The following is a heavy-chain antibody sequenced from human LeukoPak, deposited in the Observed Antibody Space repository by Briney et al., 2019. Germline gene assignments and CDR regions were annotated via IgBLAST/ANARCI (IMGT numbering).Heavy chain of an antibody. CDR2: IYYSGST. J-gene: IGHJ4*02. V-gene: IGHV4-31*03. D-gene: IGHD4-23*01. Sequence: KASETLSLTCTVSGGSISSGGYYWSWIRQHPGKGLEWIGYIYYSGSTYYNPSLKSRVTISVDTSKNQLSLKLSSVTAADTAVYYCARQSDGGNWIDYWGQGTLVTVSS. CDR3: ARQSDGGNWIDY. CDR1: GGSISSGGYY.